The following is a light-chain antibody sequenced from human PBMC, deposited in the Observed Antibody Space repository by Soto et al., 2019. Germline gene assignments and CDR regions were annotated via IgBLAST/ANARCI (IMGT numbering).Light chain of an antibody. CDR1: RSNIASNT. CDR2: SNN. V-gene: IGLV1-44*01. Sequence: QSVLTQPPSASGTPGERVTISCSGARSNIASNTVNWYQQLPRTAPKVLIYSNNQRPSGVPDRFSGSKSGTSASLAISGLQSEDEADYYCAAWDDRLNGVLFGGGTKVTVL. J-gene: IGLJ2*01. CDR3: AAWDDRLNGVL.